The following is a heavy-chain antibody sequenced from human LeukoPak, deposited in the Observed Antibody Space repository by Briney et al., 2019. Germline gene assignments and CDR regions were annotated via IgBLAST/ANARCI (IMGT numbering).Heavy chain of an antibody. D-gene: IGHD3-22*01. CDR2: LYPGVST. V-gene: IGHV4-4*07. J-gene: IGHJ6*03. Sequence: SETLSLTCTVSSGPIYSYYWSWIRQTAGKGLEWIGRLYPGVSTNYNPSLKSRVTMSVDTSRNQFALELRDVTAADTAVYYCARLKFYDSTGYSPGRYMDVWGKGTTVTVSS. CDR3: ARLKFYDSTGYSPGRYMDV. CDR1: SGPIYSYY.